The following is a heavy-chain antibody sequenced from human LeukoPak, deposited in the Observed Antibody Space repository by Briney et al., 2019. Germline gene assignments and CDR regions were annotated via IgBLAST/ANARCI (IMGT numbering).Heavy chain of an antibody. CDR3: AREGVRDYDILTGGTIADY. Sequence: GASVKVSCKASGYTFTNSYIHWVRQAPGQVLEWMGLINPDGGNTNYAQNFQGRVTLTRDTSTSTAYMELRSLRSDDTAVYYCAREGVRDYDILTGGTIADYWGQGTLVTVSS. CDR2: INPDGGNT. D-gene: IGHD3-9*01. V-gene: IGHV1-46*01. J-gene: IGHJ4*02. CDR1: GYTFTNSY.